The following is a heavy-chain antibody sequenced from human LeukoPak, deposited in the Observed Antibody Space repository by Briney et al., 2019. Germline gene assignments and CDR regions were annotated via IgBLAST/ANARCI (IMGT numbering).Heavy chain of an antibody. CDR2: ISAYNGNT. D-gene: IGHD2-2*01. CDR1: GYTFTSYG. CDR3: ARERVAVVVVPAAIRFGYYYCGMDV. Sequence: GASVKVSCKASGYTFTSYGISWVRQAPGQGLEWMGWISAYNGNTNYAQKLQGRVTMTTDTSTSTAYMELRSLRSGDTAVYYCARERVAVVVVPAAIRFGYYYCGMDVWGQGTTVTVSS. J-gene: IGHJ6*02. V-gene: IGHV1-18*01.